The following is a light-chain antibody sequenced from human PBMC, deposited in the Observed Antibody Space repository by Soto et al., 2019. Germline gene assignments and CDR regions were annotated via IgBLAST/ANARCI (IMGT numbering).Light chain of an antibody. V-gene: IGKV1-39*01. J-gene: IGKJ1*01. Sequence: DLQMTQSPSTLSASVGDRVTITCRASHSISSWLAWYQQKPGKAPKLVIYAVSNLESGVPSRFSGSGSGTEFTLTISSLQPEDFATYSCQQSYGTPKTFGQGTKVDIK. CDR1: HSISSW. CDR3: QQSYGTPKT. CDR2: AVS.